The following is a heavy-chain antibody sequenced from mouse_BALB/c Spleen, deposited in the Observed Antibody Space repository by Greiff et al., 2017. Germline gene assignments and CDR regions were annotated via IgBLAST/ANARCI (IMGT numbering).Heavy chain of an antibody. Sequence: QVQLQQPGAELVKPGASVKLSCKASGYTFTSYWMHWVKQRPGQGLEWIGEINPSNGRTNYNEKFKSKATLTVDNSSSTAYMELRSLTSEDSAVYYCARGKGYYFDYWGQGTTLTVSS. CDR2: INPSNGRT. CDR3: ARGKGYYFDY. J-gene: IGHJ2*01. V-gene: IGHV1S81*02. CDR1: GYTFTSYW. D-gene: IGHD1-3*01.